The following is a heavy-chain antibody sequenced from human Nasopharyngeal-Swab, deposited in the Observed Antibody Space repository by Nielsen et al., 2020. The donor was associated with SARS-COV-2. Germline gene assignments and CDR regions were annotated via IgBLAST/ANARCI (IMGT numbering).Heavy chain of an antibody. CDR2: IKSKTDGGTT. J-gene: IGHJ4*02. Sequence: LSLTCAASGFTFSNYGMSWVRQAPGKGLEWVGRIKSKTDGGTTDYAAPVKGRFTISGDDSKNTLYLQMNSLKTEDTAVYYCTTKRSPFDYWGQGTLVTVSS. V-gene: IGHV3-15*01. CDR3: TTKRSPFDY. CDR1: GFTFSNYG.